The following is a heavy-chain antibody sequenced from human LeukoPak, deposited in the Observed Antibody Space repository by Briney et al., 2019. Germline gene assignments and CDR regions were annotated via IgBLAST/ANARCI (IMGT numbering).Heavy chain of an antibody. CDR2: IWYDGSNK. D-gene: IGHD1-1*01. Sequence: GGSLRLSCAASGFTFSSYGMHWVRQAPGKGLEWVAVIWYDGSNKYYADSVKGRFTISRDNSKNTLYLQMNSLRAEDTAVYYCAKSRLNWSGWFDPWGQGTLVTVSS. CDR1: GFTFSSYG. J-gene: IGHJ5*02. V-gene: IGHV3-30*02. CDR3: AKSRLNWSGWFDP.